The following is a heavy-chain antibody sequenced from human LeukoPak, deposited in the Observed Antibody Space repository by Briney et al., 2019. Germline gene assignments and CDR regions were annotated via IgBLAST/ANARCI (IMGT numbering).Heavy chain of an antibody. Sequence: GGSLRLSCAASGFTVSSNYMSWVRQAPGKGLEWFSVIYSGGSTYYADSVKGRFTISRDNSKNTLYLQMNSLRAEDTAVYYCARGVDYYYDSSGYYKRFDYWGQGTLVTVSS. CDR2: IYSGGST. CDR1: GFTVSSNY. J-gene: IGHJ4*02. V-gene: IGHV3-53*01. CDR3: ARGVDYYYDSSGYYKRFDY. D-gene: IGHD3-22*01.